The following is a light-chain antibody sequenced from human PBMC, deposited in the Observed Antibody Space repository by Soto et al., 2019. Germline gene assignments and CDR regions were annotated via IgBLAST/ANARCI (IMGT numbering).Light chain of an antibody. CDR1: QSISIW. Sequence: DIQMNQSPSTLSATVGDRVTITCRASQSISIWLAWYQQKPGKAPKLLIYESSSLKSGVPSRFSGSGSGTEFTLTISSLQPDDFATYYCQQYNSYSWAFGQGTKVDIK. V-gene: IGKV1-5*03. CDR3: QQYNSYSWA. CDR2: ESS. J-gene: IGKJ1*01.